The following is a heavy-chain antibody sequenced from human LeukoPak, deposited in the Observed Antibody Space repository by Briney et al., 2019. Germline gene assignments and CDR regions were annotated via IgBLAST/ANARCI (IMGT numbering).Heavy chain of an antibody. Sequence: ASVKVSCKASGYTFTGYYMHWVRQAPGQGLEWMGIINPSGGSTSYAQKFQGRVTMTRDMSTSTVYMELSSLRSEDTAVYYCASPIQPGGAFDIWGQGTMVTVSS. CDR1: GYTFTGYY. CDR3: ASPIQPGGAFDI. J-gene: IGHJ3*02. V-gene: IGHV1-46*01. CDR2: INPSGGST. D-gene: IGHD5-18*01.